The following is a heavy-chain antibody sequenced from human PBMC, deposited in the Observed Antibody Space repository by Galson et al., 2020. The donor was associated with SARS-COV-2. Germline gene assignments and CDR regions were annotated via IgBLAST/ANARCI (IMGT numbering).Heavy chain of an antibody. Sequence: SGPTLVKPTQTLTLTCTFSGFSLSTSGVGVGWIRQPPGKALEWLALIYCNDDKLYSPSLKSRLTITKDTSKNQVVLTMTNMDPVDTATYYGAQSPSAMVVVVVDPYFGYWGQGTLVTVSS. CDR3: AQSPSAMVVVVVDPYFGY. D-gene: IGHD3-22*01. CDR2: IYCNDDK. J-gene: IGHJ4*02. V-gene: IGHV2-5*01. CDR1: GFSLSTSGVG.